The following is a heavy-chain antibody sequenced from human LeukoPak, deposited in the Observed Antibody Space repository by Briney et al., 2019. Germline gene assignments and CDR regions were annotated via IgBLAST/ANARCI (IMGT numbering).Heavy chain of an antibody. D-gene: IGHD3-10*01. J-gene: IGHJ4*02. V-gene: IGHV3-30*03. CDR3: ARDDSYYYGSGSYSHFDY. CDR2: ISYDGSNK. CDR1: GFTFNNYG. Sequence: GGSLRLSCAASGFTFNNYGMHWVRQAPGKGLEWVALISYDGSNKYYADSVKGRFTISRDNAKNSLYLQMNSLRAEDTAVYYCARDDSYYYGSGSYSHFDYWGQGTLVTVSS.